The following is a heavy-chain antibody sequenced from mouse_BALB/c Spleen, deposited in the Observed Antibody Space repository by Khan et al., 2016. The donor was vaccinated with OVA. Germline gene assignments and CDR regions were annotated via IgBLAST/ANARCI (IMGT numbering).Heavy chain of an antibody. J-gene: IGHJ4*01. CDR3: ERPPYFSYVLDN. V-gene: IGHV9-3-1*01. D-gene: IGHD2-10*01. CDR2: INTYTGEP. CDR1: GHTFTKFG. Sequence: QIQLVQSGPEVKKPGETVKISCKASGHTFTKFGMHWVKQAPGKGLKWMGWINTYTGEPTYADDFNGRFAFSLETSASTAYLQINNLKNEDTATYFCERPPYFSYVLDNWGQGTSVTVSS.